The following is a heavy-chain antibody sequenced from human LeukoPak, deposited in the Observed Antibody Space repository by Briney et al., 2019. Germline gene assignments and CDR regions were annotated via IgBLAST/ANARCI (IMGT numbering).Heavy chain of an antibody. Sequence: PSETLSLTCTVSGGSISSYYWSWIRQPPGKGLEWIGYISYSGSTNYNPSLKSRVTISVDTSKNQFSLRLSSVTAADTAVYHCAREAMYSYGNNFDYWGQGTLVAVSS. CDR3: AREAMYSYGNNFDY. J-gene: IGHJ4*02. CDR1: GGSISSYY. D-gene: IGHD5-18*01. V-gene: IGHV4-59*01. CDR2: ISYSGST.